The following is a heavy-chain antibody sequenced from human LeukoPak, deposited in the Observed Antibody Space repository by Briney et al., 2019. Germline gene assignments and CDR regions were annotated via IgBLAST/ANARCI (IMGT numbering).Heavy chain of an antibody. V-gene: IGHV3-48*04. CDR2: ISGSSRTM. Sequence: PGGSLRLACAASGFTFSSYSMHWIRQAPGKGLEWASYISGSSRTMYYADSVKGRFTISRDNAKNSLYLQMYSLRAEDTAVYYCARDLGLYDYGGNIDYWGQGTLVTVSS. CDR3: ARDLGLYDYGGNIDY. CDR1: GFTFSSYS. D-gene: IGHD4-23*01. J-gene: IGHJ4*02.